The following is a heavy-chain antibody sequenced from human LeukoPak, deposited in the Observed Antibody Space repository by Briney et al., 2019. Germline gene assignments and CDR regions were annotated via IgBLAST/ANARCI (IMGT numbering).Heavy chain of an antibody. Sequence: GALRLSCAASGFPFSSYAMSWVRPAPGKGLEWVSAISSSGGSTYYADSVKGRFTISRDNSKNTLYLQMNSLRAEDTAVYYCAKDSRATRIAVAGNPDYWGQGTLVTVSS. D-gene: IGHD6-19*01. CDR3: AKDSRATRIAVAGNPDY. J-gene: IGHJ4*02. V-gene: IGHV3-23*01. CDR1: GFPFSSYA. CDR2: ISSSGGST.